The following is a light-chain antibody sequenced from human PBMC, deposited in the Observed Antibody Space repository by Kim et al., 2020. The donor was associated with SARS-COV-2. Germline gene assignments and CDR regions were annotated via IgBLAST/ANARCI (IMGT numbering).Light chain of an antibody. CDR3: QQSDTPPVT. CDR2: AAS. V-gene: IGKV1-39*01. Sequence: ASVGDRVTITCRARRSISNYLNWYQQKPGKAPKLLISAASSLQSGVPSRFSGRGSGTDFTLTIISLKPEDFATYFCQQSDTPPVTFGQGTRLEIK. CDR1: RSISNY. J-gene: IGKJ5*01.